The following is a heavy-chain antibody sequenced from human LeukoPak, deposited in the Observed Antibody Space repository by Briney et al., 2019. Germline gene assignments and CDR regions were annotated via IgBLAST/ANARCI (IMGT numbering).Heavy chain of an antibody. CDR3: QSRFLEWLLDY. J-gene: IGHJ4*02. CDR1: GASISSSSYY. CDR2: IYYSGST. D-gene: IGHD3-3*01. Sequence: PSETLSLTCTVSGASISSSSYYWGWIRQPPGKGLEWIGSIYYSGSTYNNPSLKSRVTISEDTSKNQFSLKLSSVTAADTAIYYCQSRFLEWLLDYWGQGTLVTVSS. V-gene: IGHV4-39*01.